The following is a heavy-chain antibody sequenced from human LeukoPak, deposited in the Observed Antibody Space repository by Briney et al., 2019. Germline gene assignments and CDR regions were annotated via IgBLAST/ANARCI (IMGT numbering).Heavy chain of an antibody. J-gene: IGHJ4*02. V-gene: IGHV4-34*01. CDR2: INHSGST. Sequence: PSETLSLTCAVYGGSFSGYYWSWIRQPPGKGLEWIGEINHSGSTNYNPSLKSRVTISVGTSKNQFSLKLSSVTAADTAVYYCARGHLAYFDYWGQGTLVTVSS. CDR1: GGSFSGYY. CDR3: ARGHLAYFDY.